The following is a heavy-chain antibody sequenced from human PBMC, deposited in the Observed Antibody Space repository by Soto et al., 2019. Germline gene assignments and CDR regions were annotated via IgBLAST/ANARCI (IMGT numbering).Heavy chain of an antibody. CDR2: MNPNSGNT. V-gene: IGHV1-8*01. CDR1: GYTFTSYD. CDR3: AVVVVPAAIRGYYYGMDV. D-gene: IGHD2-2*02. Sequence: GASVKVSCKASGYTFTSYDINWVRQATGQGPEWMGWMNPNSGNTGYAQKFQGRVTMTRNTSISTAYMELSSLRSEDTAVYYCAVVVVPAAIRGYYYGMDVWGQGTTVTVSS. J-gene: IGHJ6*02.